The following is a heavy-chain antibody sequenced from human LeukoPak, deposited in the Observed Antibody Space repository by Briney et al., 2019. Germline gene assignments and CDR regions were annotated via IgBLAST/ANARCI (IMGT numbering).Heavy chain of an antibody. Sequence: SETLSLTCTVSGGSISNYYWTWIRQPPGKGLEWIGYIYYSGSTNYNPSLKSRVTISVDTSKNQFSLKLSSVTAADTAVYYCAKLGSGTNNRFDPWGQGTLVTVSS. CDR1: GGSISNYY. V-gene: IGHV4-59*08. CDR2: IYYSGST. D-gene: IGHD3-10*01. CDR3: AKLGSGTNNRFDP. J-gene: IGHJ5*02.